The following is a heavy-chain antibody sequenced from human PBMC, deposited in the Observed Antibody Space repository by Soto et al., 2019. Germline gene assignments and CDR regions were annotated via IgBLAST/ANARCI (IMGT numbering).Heavy chain of an antibody. V-gene: IGHV4-59*01. CDR3: ASSIAARHTFDY. CDR1: GCSISSYY. Sequence: PSETLSLTCTVSGCSISSYYWSWIRQPPGKGLEWIGYIYYSGSTNYNPSLKSRVTISVDTSKNQFSLKLSSVTAADTAVYYCASSIAARHTFDYWGQGTLVTVSS. CDR2: IYYSGST. J-gene: IGHJ4*02. D-gene: IGHD6-6*01.